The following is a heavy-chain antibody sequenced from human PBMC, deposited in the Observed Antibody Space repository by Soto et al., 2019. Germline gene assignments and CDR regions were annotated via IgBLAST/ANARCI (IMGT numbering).Heavy chain of an antibody. J-gene: IGHJ5*02. CDR1: GYSFTDYF. V-gene: IGHV1-46*01. Sequence: GASVKVSCKTSGYSFTDYFIHWVRQAPGQGLEWMGIINPNADTTNYAQKFQGRVTVTRDTSTSTVYMEFRSLRSEDTAVYFCARGFGRSRCFDHWGQGTLVTVSS. CDR2: INPNADTT. CDR3: ARGFGRSRCFDH. D-gene: IGHD3-16*01.